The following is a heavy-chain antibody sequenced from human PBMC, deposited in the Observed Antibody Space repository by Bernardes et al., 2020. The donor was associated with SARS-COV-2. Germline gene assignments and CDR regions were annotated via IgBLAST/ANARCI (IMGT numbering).Heavy chain of an antibody. V-gene: IGHV4-59*13. CDR3: ARGYCSSTSCQPIDY. Sequence: LSRTCPVPRRSIIGYYWRWLRPPPWKGLEWNVYVYYSGSTNYNPSRQSPVTIPVDTSKNQFSLKLSPVTAADTAVYYWARGYCSSTSCQPIDYWGQGTLVTVSS. J-gene: IGHJ4*02. CDR1: RRSIIGYY. D-gene: IGHD2-2*01. CDR2: VYYSGST.